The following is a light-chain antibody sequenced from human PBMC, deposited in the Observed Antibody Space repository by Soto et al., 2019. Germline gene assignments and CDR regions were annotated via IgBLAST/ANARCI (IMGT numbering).Light chain of an antibody. CDR2: DAS. CDR3: QQYGSSPIT. V-gene: IGKV3D-20*01. CDR1: QSVSSSY. J-gene: IGKJ5*01. Sequence: EIILTQSPATLSLSPVERATLSCVASQSVSSSYVAWYQHRPGLAPRLLIHDASSRATGIPDRFSGTKSGTDFTLTIRRLEPEDAAVYYCQQYGSSPITFGQGTRLEIK.